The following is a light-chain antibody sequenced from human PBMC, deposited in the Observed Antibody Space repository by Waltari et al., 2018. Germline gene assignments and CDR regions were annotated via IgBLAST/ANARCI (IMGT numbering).Light chain of an antibody. V-gene: IGKV1-5*01. Sequence: DIQMTQSPSTLSASVGDRVTITCRASQSIDSWVAWYQQKPGKAPKRLIYDASSLERGVPSRFSGSGAVTEFTLTISSLQPDDFATYYCQQYNSDSQNFGQGTKVEIK. CDR2: DAS. CDR1: QSIDSW. CDR3: QQYNSDSQN. J-gene: IGKJ1*01.